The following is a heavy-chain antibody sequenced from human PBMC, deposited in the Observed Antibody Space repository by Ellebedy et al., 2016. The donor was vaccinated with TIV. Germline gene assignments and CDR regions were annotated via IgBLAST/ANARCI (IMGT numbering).Heavy chain of an antibody. CDR3: VKDQIAGDGRWVFDL. D-gene: IGHD5-24*01. CDR2: LYGSGRGI. V-gene: IGHV3-23*01. Sequence: PGGSLRLSCAASGFTFSSFAMGWVRQTPGKGLEGVSGLYGSGRGIFYSDSVRGRFTISRDNSRNTLYLQMNSLRGEDTGIYYCVKDQIAGDGRWVFDLWGQGTMVTVSS. CDR1: GFTFSSFA. J-gene: IGHJ3*01.